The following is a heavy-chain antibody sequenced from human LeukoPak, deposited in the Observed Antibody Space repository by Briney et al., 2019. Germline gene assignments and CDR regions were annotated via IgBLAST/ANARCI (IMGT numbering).Heavy chain of an antibody. D-gene: IGHD6-13*01. CDR2: IFFSGST. V-gene: IGHV4-59*01. CDR3: ARVAAAPQFYYYGMDV. Sequence: SETLSLACTVSGGSISSYYWGWIRQPPGKGLEWIGYIFFSGSTNYNPSLKSRVTISLDTSKTQFSRKRTSVTAADTAVYYWARVAAAPQFYYYGMDVWCQGTTVTVSS. CDR1: GGSISSYY. J-gene: IGHJ6*01.